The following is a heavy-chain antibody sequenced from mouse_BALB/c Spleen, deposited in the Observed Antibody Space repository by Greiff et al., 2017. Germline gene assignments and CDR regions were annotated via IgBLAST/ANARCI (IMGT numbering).Heavy chain of an antibody. D-gene: IGHD1-3*01. CDR3: ARHKVRDWYVDV. V-gene: IGHV5-12-2*01. CDR1: GFTFSSYT. Sequence: EVQGVESGGGLVQPGGSLKLSCAASGFTFSSYTMSWVRQTPEKRLEWVAYISNGGGSTYYPDTVKGRFTISRDNAKNTLYLQMSSLKSEDTAMYYCARHKVRDWYVDVWGAGTTVTVSS. J-gene: IGHJ1*01. CDR2: ISNGGGST.